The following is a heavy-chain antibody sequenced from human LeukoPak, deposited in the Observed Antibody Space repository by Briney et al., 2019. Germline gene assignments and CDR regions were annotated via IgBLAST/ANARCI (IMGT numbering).Heavy chain of an antibody. CDR1: GFTFSNYW. V-gene: IGHV3-11*06. Sequence: PGGSLRLSCAASGFTFSNYWMSWVRQAPGKGLEWVSYISSSSYTNYADSVKGRFTISRDNAKNSLYLQMNSLRAEDTAVYYCASHGTVAGEFDYWGQGTLVTVSS. CDR3: ASHGTVAGEFDY. D-gene: IGHD6-19*01. J-gene: IGHJ4*02. CDR2: ISSSSYT.